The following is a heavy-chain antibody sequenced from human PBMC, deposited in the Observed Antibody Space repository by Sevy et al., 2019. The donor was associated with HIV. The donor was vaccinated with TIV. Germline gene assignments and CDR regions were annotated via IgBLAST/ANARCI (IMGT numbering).Heavy chain of an antibody. J-gene: IGHJ4*02. Sequence: GGSLRLSCAASGLTFTSYAMNWVRQAPGKGLEWVSTISSRGGSTYYADSVKGRFTISRDNSKNTLSLLMNSLRAEDTALYYCAKAGVAVAGTFDLFYFDYWGQGTLVTVSS. D-gene: IGHD6-19*01. V-gene: IGHV3-23*01. CDR2: ISSRGGST. CDR3: AKAGVAVAGTFDLFYFDY. CDR1: GLTFTSYA.